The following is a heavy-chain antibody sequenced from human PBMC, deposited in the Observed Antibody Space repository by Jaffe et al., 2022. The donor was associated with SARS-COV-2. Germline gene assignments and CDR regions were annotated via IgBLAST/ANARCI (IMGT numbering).Heavy chain of an antibody. Sequence: EVQLVESGGGLVQPGGSLRLSCAASGFTFSSYWMSWVRQAPGKGLEWVANIKQDGSEKYYVDSVKGRFTISRDNAKNSLYLQMNSLRAEDTAVYYCARDLNSGYELEGYWGQGTLVTVSS. CDR1: GFTFSSYW. D-gene: IGHD5-12*01. CDR2: IKQDGSEK. J-gene: IGHJ4*02. V-gene: IGHV3-7*01. CDR3: ARDLNSGYELEGY.